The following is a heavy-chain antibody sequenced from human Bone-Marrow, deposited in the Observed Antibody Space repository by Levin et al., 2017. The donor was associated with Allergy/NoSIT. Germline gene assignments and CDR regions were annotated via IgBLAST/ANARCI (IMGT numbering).Heavy chain of an antibody. CDR3: AREYSSSWYYGMDV. V-gene: IGHV4-31*03. Sequence: SETLSLTCTVSGGSISSGGYYWSWIRQHPGKGLEWIGYIYYSGSTYYNPSLKSRVTISVDTSKNQFSLKLSSVTAADTAVYYCAREYSSSWYYGMDVWGQGTTVTVSS. D-gene: IGHD6-13*01. CDR2: IYYSGST. J-gene: IGHJ6*02. CDR1: GGSISSGGYY.